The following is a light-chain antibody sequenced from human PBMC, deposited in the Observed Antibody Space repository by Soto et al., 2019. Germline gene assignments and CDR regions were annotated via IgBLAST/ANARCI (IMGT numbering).Light chain of an antibody. V-gene: IGKV3-11*01. CDR2: DAS. J-gene: IGKJ5*01. CDR1: QSVSSY. Sequence: EIVLTQSPATLSLSPGERATLSCRASQSVSSYLAWYQQKPGQSPRLLIYDASNRATGIPARFSGSGSGTDSTLTISSLEPEDFAVYYCQHRSSWPVSFGQGTRLEIK. CDR3: QHRSSWPVS.